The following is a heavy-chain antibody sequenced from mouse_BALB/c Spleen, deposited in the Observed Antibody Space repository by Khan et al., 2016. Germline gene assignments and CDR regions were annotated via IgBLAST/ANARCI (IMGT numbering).Heavy chain of an antibody. V-gene: IGHV5-6-5*01. CDR3: TGGVTNVVDYFDY. CDR2: ISSGGNT. CDR1: GFTFSSYA. J-gene: IGHJ2*01. D-gene: IGHD1-1*01. Sequence: EVELVESGGGLVKPGGSLKLSCAASGFTFSSYAMSWVRQTPEKRLEWVAYISSGGNTFYPDSLWGTFTISREHARTIRQQQMSVLRSEDTTMYCCTGGVTNVVDYFDYWGPGTTLTVSS.